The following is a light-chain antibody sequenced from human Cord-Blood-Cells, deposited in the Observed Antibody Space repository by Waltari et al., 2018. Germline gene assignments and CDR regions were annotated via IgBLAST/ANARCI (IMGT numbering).Light chain of an antibody. CDR2: EVS. J-gene: IGLJ2*01. V-gene: IGLV2-8*01. Sequence: QSALTQPPSASGSPGQSVTISCTGTSSDVGGYNYVSWYQQHPGKAPKPMIYEVSQRPSGVPGRFSGSKSGNTASLTVAGLQAEDEADYYCSSYAGSNNVVFGGGTKLTVL. CDR1: SSDVGGYNY. CDR3: SSYAGSNNVV.